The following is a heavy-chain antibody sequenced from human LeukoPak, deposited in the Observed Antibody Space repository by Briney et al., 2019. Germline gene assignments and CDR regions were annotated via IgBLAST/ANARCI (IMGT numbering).Heavy chain of an antibody. D-gene: IGHD4-17*01. CDR2: LYSGGAA. Sequence: GGSLRLSCAVSGFTVRDNLLNWVRQTPGKGLECVSVLYSGGAAYYADSVKGRFTISRDTSKNTLSLQMNSLRVEDTAVYYCARDPAYGDYDYWGQGTLVTVSS. J-gene: IGHJ4*02. CDR3: ARDPAYGDYDY. CDR1: GFTVRDNL. V-gene: IGHV3-53*01.